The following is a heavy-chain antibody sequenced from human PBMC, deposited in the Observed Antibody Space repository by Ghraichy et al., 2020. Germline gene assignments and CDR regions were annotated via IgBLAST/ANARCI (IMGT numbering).Heavy chain of an antibody. CDR3: ATRQQYLYYALDV. V-gene: IGHV4-59*01. CDR2: IFFSGIT. J-gene: IGHJ6*02. D-gene: IGHD2-2*01. CDR1: GGSISSSY. Sequence: ETLSLTCTVSGGSISSSYWNWIRQPPGKGLEWIGYIFFSGITTYNPSLKSRVTISVDTSKNQFSLKLRSVTAADTAVYYCATRQQYLYYALDVWGQGTTVTVSS.